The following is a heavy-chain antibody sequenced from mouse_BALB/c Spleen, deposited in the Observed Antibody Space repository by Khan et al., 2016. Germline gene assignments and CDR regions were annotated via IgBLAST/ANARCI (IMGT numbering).Heavy chain of an antibody. CDR1: GYASTSDYA. V-gene: IGHV3-2*02. Sequence: EVQLVESGPGLVKPSQSLSLTCTVTGYASTSDYAWNWIRQFPGNKLEWMGYISYSGSTSYNPSLKSRISITRDTSKNQFFLQLNSVTTEDTATYYCARSDYPDAMDYWGQGTSVTVSS. CDR3: ARSDYPDAMDY. CDR2: ISYSGST. D-gene: IGHD2-13*01. J-gene: IGHJ4*01.